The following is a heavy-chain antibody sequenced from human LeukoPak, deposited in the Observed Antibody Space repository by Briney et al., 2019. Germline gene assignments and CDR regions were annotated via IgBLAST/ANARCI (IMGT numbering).Heavy chain of an antibody. CDR1: GYSIASGNFY. CDR2: IYYSGTT. Sequence: SGTLSLTCTVSGYSIASGNFYWGWIRQPPGKGLEWIGNIYYSGTTYNNPSLTSRVTMSVDTSTNQFSLKMASVTAADTATYYCGRHYYGSSQIDYWGQGTLVTVSS. V-gene: IGHV4-39*01. CDR3: GRHYYGSSQIDY. D-gene: IGHD3-10*01. J-gene: IGHJ4*02.